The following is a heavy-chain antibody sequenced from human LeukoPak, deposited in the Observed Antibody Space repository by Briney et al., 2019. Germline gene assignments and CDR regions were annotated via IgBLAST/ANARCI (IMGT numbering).Heavy chain of an antibody. CDR1: GFTFDDYV. J-gene: IGHJ6*03. Sequence: GGSLRLSCAASGFTFDDYVMHWVRQVPGKGLEWVSLINWDGGRTYYADSVKGRFTISRDNSKNTLYLQMNSLRAEDTAVYYCAKVATMIVVVIRSGPYYMDVWGKGTTVTVSS. V-gene: IGHV3-43D*03. D-gene: IGHD3-22*01. CDR2: INWDGGRT. CDR3: AKVATMIVVVIRSGPYYMDV.